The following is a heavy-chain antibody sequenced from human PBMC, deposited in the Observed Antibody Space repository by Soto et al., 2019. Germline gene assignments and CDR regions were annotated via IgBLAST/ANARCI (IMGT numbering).Heavy chain of an antibody. CDR3: AREVASYGSTYFDY. D-gene: IGHD3-16*01. CDR1: GGSISGYY. J-gene: IGHJ4*02. V-gene: IGHV4-59*01. CDR2: TSYRGTT. Sequence: SSETLSLTCSVSGGSISGYYLTWIRQPPGKGLAWIGYTSYRGTTKDNPSLNSRVTISAETSQNQISLKLTSVTAADTAVYYCAREVASYGSTYFDYWGQGTLVT.